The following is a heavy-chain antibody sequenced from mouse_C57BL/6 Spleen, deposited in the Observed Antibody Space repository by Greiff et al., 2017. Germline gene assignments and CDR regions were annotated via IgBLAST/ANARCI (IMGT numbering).Heavy chain of an antibody. CDR1: GYTFTSYW. Sequence: QVQLKQPGTELVKPGASVKLSCKASGYTFTSYWMHWVKQRPGQGLEWIGNINPSNGGTNYNEKFKSKATLTVDKSSSTAYMQLSSLTSEDSAVYYCAGTTVVATDWYFDVWGTGTTVTVSS. D-gene: IGHD1-1*01. CDR2: INPSNGGT. CDR3: AGTTVVATDWYFDV. J-gene: IGHJ1*03. V-gene: IGHV1-53*01.